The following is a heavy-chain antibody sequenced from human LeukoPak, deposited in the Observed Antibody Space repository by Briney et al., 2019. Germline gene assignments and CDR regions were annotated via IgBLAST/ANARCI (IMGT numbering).Heavy chain of an antibody. CDR2: IHYTGTT. J-gene: IGHJ4*02. CDR1: GGSLSPDY. D-gene: IGHD1-26*01. V-gene: IGHV4-59*08. Sequence: SETLSLTCTVSGGSLSPDYWTWIRQPPGKRLEWIGSIHYTGTTDYNPSLKSRVTISVDTSRSRFSLKLSSVTAAGTAMYYCAKILPGGHFDHWGQGALVTVSS. CDR3: AKILPGGHFDH.